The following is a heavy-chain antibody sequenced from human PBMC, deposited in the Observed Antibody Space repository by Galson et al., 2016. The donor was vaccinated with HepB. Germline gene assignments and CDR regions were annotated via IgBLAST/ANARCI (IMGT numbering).Heavy chain of an antibody. CDR2: MNPNSGNT. J-gene: IGHJ4*02. CDR3: ARGPAGNFWSAYYLDH. Sequence: SVKVSCKASGYTFTTYNINWVRQATGQGLEWMGWMNPNSGNTGYAQKFQGRVTMTRNTSISTAHMELSSLRSEDTAVYYCARGPAGNFWSAYYLDHWGQGTLVTVSS. CDR1: GYTFTTYN. D-gene: IGHD3-3*01. V-gene: IGHV1-8*01.